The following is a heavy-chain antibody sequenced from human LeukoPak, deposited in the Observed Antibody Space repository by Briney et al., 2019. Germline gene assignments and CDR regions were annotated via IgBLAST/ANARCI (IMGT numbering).Heavy chain of an antibody. V-gene: IGHV1-18*01. Sequence: ASVKVSCKASGYTFTSYGITWVRQAPGQGLEWMGWISGYNSNTKYAQKLQGRVTMTTDTFTSTAYMDLRSLRYDDTAVYYCARQPLAATGTNWFDPWGQGTLVTVSS. CDR3: ARQPLAATGTNWFDP. D-gene: IGHD6-13*01. J-gene: IGHJ5*02. CDR2: ISGYNSNT. CDR1: GYTFTSYG.